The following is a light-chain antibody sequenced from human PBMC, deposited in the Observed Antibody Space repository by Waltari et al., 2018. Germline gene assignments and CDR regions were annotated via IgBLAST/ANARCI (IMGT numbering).Light chain of an antibody. Sequence: DIHMTQSPSTLSASLGDKVPLTCRASRSIRTWLAWYQQKLGKAPKLLIYNASTLEGGVPSRFSGSGSETEFTLTITSLQPDDFATYYCQQYYTYPYTFGQGTKLEIK. J-gene: IGKJ2*01. CDR1: RSIRTW. CDR2: NAS. CDR3: QQYYTYPYT. V-gene: IGKV1-5*03.